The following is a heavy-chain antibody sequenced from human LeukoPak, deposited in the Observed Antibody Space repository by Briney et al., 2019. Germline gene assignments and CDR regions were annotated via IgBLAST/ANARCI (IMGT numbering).Heavy chain of an antibody. V-gene: IGHV1-18*01. CDR3: ARHQLQLLWFGELLTDEYYYMDV. D-gene: IGHD3-10*01. J-gene: IGHJ6*03. CDR2: ISAYSGNT. CDR1: GYTFTSYG. Sequence: EASVKVSCKASGYTFTSYGISWVRQAPGQGLEWMGWISAYSGNTNYAQKLQGRVTMTTDTSTSTAYMELRSLRSDDTAVYYCARHQLQLLWFGELLTDEYYYMDVWGKGTTVTISS.